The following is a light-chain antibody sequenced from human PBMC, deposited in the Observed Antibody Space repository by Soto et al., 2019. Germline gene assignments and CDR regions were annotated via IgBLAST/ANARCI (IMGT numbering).Light chain of an antibody. CDR2: AAS. CDR1: QSISFY. J-gene: IGKJ5*01. Sequence: DIQMTQSPSSLSASVGDRVTITCRASQSISFYLNWYQRKPGNAPKVLIYAASNLQTGVPSRFSGSGSGTDFTLTINSLQPEDFATYSCQQSYSTPITFGQGNDWRL. V-gene: IGKV1-39*01. CDR3: QQSYSTPIT.